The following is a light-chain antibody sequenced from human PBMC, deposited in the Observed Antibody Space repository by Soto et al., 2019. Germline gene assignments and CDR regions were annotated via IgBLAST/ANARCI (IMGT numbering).Light chain of an antibody. J-gene: IGKJ1*01. CDR3: QQYGSSPRT. CDR1: QSVSSSY. V-gene: IGKV3-20*01. Sequence: EIALTQAPGPLSLSPGERATLSCRASQSVSSSYLAWYQQRPGQAPRLLIYGASSRATGIPDRFSGSGSGTDFTLTISRLEPEDFAVYYCQQYGSSPRTFGQGTKVDIK. CDR2: GAS.